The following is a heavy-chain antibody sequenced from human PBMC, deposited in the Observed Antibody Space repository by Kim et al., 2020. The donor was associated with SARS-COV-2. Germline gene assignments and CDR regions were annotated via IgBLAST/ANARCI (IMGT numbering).Heavy chain of an antibody. J-gene: IGHJ4*02. CDR3: AKDRYSSGWYGDY. Sequence: GGSLRLSCAASGFTFSSYGMHWVRQAPGKGLEWVAAISYDGSNKYYADSVKGRFTISRDNSKNTLYLQMNSLRAEDTAVYYCAKDRYSSGWYGDYWGQGTLVTVSS. CDR2: ISYDGSNK. D-gene: IGHD6-19*01. CDR1: GFTFSSYG. V-gene: IGHV3-30*18.